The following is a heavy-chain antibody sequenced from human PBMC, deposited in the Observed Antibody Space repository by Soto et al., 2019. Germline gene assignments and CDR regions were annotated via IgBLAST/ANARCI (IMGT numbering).Heavy chain of an antibody. CDR1: GGSFTNYY. J-gene: IGHJ5*02. V-gene: IGHV4-34*01. Sequence: QVQLQQWGAGLLKLSETLSLTCAVYGGSFTNYYWSWIRQPPRKGLEWIGEINHSGSTNYNPSLKSRVTISVDPSKNQFSLKLSSVTAADTAVYYCARATPRDSSSLYKPTKFFDPRGQGTMVIVSS. D-gene: IGHD6-13*01. CDR2: INHSGST. CDR3: ARATPRDSSSLYKPTKFFDP.